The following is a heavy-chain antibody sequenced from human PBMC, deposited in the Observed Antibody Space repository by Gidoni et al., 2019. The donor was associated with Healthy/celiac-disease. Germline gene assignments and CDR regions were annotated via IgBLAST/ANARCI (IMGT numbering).Heavy chain of an antibody. CDR2: ISYDGSNK. CDR1: GFTFSSYG. Sequence: QVQLVESGGGVVQPGRSLRLSCAASGFTFSSYGMPWVRQAPGKGLEWVAVISYDGSNKYYADSVKGRFTISRDNSKNTLYLQMNSLRAEDTAVYYCAKGLRDVVVVAAATDYYYGMDVWGQGTTVTVSS. J-gene: IGHJ6*02. D-gene: IGHD2-15*01. V-gene: IGHV3-30*18. CDR3: AKGLRDVVVVAAATDYYYGMDV.